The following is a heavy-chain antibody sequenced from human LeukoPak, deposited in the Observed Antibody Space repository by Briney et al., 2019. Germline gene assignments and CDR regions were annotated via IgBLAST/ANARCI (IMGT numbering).Heavy chain of an antibody. CDR1: GYTFSNYW. V-gene: IGHV3-7*01. J-gene: IGHJ4*02. CDR2: IKQDGSEK. D-gene: IGHD2/OR15-2a*01. Sequence: GGSLRLSCAGSGYTFSNYWMSWVRQAPGKGLEWVANIKQDGSEKYYVDSVKGRFTISRDNAKNSLYLQMNSLRAEDTAVYYCARAKYSPYYFDYWGQGTLVTVSS. CDR3: ARAKYSPYYFDY.